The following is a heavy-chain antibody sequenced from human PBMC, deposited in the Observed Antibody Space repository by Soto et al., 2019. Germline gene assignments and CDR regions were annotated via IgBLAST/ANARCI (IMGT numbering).Heavy chain of an antibody. CDR3: ARAQTISGIITVFDY. CDR2: IYYSGST. CDR1: GGSINSGGYY. Sequence: QVQLEESGPGLVKPSQTLSLTCTVSGGSINSGGYYWSWIRQHPGKGLEWIGYIYYSGSTYYNPSLKSRVTISIDTSKNQFSLKLSSVTAADTAVYYCARAQTISGIITVFDYWGQGTLVTVSS. V-gene: IGHV4-31*03. J-gene: IGHJ4*02. D-gene: IGHD3-3*01.